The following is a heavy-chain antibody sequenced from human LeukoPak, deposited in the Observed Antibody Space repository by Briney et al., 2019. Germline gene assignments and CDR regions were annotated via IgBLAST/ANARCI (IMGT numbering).Heavy chain of an antibody. Sequence: GGSLRLSCAASGFTFSSYAMHWVCQAPGKGLEWVAVISYDGSNKYYADSVKGRFTISRDNSKNTLYLQMNSLRAEDTAVYYCARVTAGYCSGGSCYAWGMDVWGQGTTVTVSS. D-gene: IGHD2-15*01. CDR2: ISYDGSNK. CDR1: GFTFSSYA. J-gene: IGHJ6*02. CDR3: ARVTAGYCSGGSCYAWGMDV. V-gene: IGHV3-30*04.